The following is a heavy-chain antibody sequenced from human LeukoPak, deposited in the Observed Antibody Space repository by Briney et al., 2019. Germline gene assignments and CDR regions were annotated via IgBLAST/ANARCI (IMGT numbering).Heavy chain of an antibody. CDR1: GFTFSNAW. V-gene: IGHV3-15*01. J-gene: IGHJ4*02. D-gene: IGHD1-14*01. CDR2: IISKTDGGTT. CDR3: TTDPGNTFDY. Sequence: GGSLRLSCAASGFTFSNAWMSWVRQAPGKGLEWVGRIISKTDGGTTDYAAPVKGRFTISRDDSKNTLYLQMNSLKTEDTAVYYCTTDPGNTFDYWGQGTLVTVSS.